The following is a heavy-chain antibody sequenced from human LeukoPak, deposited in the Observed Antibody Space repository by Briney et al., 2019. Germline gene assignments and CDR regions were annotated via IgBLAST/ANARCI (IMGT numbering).Heavy chain of an antibody. CDR3: ARETDFWSGYYSDY. CDR1: GFTFSSYV. CDR2: IRYDGSNK. D-gene: IGHD3-3*01. Sequence: GSLVLSCAASGFTFSSYVMHWVGQAPGKGLEWVAFIRYDGSNKYYADSVKGRFTISRDNSKNTLYLQMNSLRAEDTAVYYCARETDFWSGYYSDYWGQGTLVTVSS. J-gene: IGHJ4*02. V-gene: IGHV3-30*02.